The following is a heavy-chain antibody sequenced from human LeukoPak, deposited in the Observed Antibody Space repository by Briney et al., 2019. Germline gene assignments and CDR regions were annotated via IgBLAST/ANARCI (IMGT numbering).Heavy chain of an antibody. Sequence: GGTLRLSCAASGFTFSSYGMSWVRQAPGKGLEWVSAISGSGGSTYYADSVKGRFTISRDNSKNTLYLQMNSLRAEDTAVYYCAKNGDRGAYCSGGSCYPYYYYYMDVWGKGTTVTISS. V-gene: IGHV3-23*01. J-gene: IGHJ6*03. CDR2: ISGSGGST. D-gene: IGHD2-15*01. CDR1: GFTFSSYG. CDR3: AKNGDRGAYCSGGSCYPYYYYYMDV.